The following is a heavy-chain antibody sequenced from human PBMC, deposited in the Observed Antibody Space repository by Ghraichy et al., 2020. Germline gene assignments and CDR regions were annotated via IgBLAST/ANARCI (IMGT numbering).Heavy chain of an antibody. V-gene: IGHV4-59*08. CDR1: GGSLSTYY. J-gene: IGHJ4*02. D-gene: IGHD6-13*01. Sequence: SETLSLTCTVSGGSLSTYYWSWVRQPPGKGLEWIGYIYYSGSTNYNPFFKSRVTISVDTSKNQFSLNLSSVTAADTAMYYCARLSSTWFGPNCDYWGQGTLVTVSS. CDR2: IYYSGST. CDR3: ARLSSTWFGPNCDY.